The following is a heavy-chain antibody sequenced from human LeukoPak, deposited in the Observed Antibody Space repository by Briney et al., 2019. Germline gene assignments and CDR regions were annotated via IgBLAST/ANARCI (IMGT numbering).Heavy chain of an antibody. V-gene: IGHV3-21*01. CDR3: ARDKIAVAGTEINNWFDP. CDR2: ISSSSSYI. D-gene: IGHD6-19*01. Sequence: GGSLRLSCAASGFTFSSYSMNWVRQAPGKGLEWVSSISSSSSYIYYADSVKGRFTISRDNAKNSLYLQMNSLRAEDTAVYYCARDKIAVAGTEINNWFDPWGQGTLVTVSS. CDR1: GFTFSSYS. J-gene: IGHJ5*02.